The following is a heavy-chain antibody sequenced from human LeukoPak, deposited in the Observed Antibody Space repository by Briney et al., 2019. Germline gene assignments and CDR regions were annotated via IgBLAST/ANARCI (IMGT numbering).Heavy chain of an antibody. V-gene: IGHV4-30-4*07. Sequence: SETLSLTCAVSGDSISRGGFSWSWIRQPPGKGLDWIGHIYYSGSTYYSPSLKSRLTISVDTSKNQFSLGLTSVTAADTAVYYCARDRLGSFYYFDYWGQGTLVTVSS. D-gene: IGHD6-13*01. J-gene: IGHJ4*02. CDR3: ARDRLGSFYYFDY. CDR2: IYYSGST. CDR1: GDSISRGGFS.